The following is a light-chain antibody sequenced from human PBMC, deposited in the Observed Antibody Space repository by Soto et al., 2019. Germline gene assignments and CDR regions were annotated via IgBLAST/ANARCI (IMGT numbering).Light chain of an antibody. CDR2: KAS. CDR3: QQYDTYST. CDR1: QSISSW. V-gene: IGKV1-5*03. J-gene: IGKJ1*01. Sequence: DIKMTQSPSTLSASVGDRVTITCRASQSISSWLAWYQQKPGKAPKLLIYKASSLESGVPSRLSRSGSGTEFTLTISSLQPDDFATYYCQQYDTYSTFSQGTKVDIK.